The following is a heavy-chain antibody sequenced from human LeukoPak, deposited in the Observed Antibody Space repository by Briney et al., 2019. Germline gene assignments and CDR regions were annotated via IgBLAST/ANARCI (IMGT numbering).Heavy chain of an antibody. V-gene: IGHV4-59*08. CDR2: IYSSGST. CDR3: ARTTSDGHFDY. CDR1: GGSINSYY. J-gene: IGHJ4*02. Sequence: SETLSLTCSVSGGSINSYYWSWIRQPPGKGLEWIAYIYSSGSTNYNPSLKSRVTISVDTSKNQFSLNLSSVTAADTAVYYCARTTSDGHFDYWGQGTLVTVSS. D-gene: IGHD2-15*01.